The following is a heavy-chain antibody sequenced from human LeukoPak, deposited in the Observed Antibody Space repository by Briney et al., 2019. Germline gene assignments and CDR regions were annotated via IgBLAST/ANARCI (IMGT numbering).Heavy chain of an antibody. CDR3: ARHAAVEGSSGWSPLWWFDP. Sequence: SETLSLTCTVSGASVSSDTYYWSWIRQPPGQGLEWIGYIYDSGSTNYNPSLKSRVTMSVDTSKNHFSLKLSSVTAADTAVYYCARHAAVEGSSGWSPLWWFDPWGQGTLVTVSS. CDR2: IYDSGST. J-gene: IGHJ5*02. V-gene: IGHV4-61*03. CDR1: GASVSSDTYY. D-gene: IGHD6-19*01.